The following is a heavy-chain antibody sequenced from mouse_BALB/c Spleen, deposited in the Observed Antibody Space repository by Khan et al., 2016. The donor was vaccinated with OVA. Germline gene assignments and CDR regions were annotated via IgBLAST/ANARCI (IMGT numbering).Heavy chain of an antibody. Sequence: QLKESGAELVRPGSSVKISCKASGYAFSSYWMNWVKQRPGQGLEWIGQIYPGDGDTNYNGKFKGKYTLTADKSSSTAYMQLSSLTSEDSAVYFCARHYVMDYWGQGTSVTVSS. CDR2: IYPGDGDT. CDR1: GYAFSSYW. J-gene: IGHJ4*01. CDR3: ARHYVMDY. V-gene: IGHV1-80*01.